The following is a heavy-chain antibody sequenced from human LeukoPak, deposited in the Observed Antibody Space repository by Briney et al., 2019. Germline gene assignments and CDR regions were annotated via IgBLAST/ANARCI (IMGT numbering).Heavy chain of an antibody. CDR3: AKDAGDIRSSSQFSYYYYYMDV. CDR1: GFTFSSYG. V-gene: IGHV3-43*01. J-gene: IGHJ6*03. D-gene: IGHD6-6*01. CDR2: ISWDGGST. Sequence: GGSLRLSCAASGFTFSSYGMHWVRQAPGKGLEWVSLISWDGGSTYYANSVKGRFTISRDNSKDSLYLQMNSLRTEDTALYYCAKDAGDIRSSSQFSYYYYYMDVWGKGTTVTVSS.